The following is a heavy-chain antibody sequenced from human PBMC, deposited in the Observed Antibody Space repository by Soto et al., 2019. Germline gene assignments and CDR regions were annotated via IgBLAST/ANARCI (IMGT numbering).Heavy chain of an antibody. CDR1: GGTFSSYA. CDR3: ARREEEGYYSDY. Sequence: SVKVSCKASGGTFSSYAISWVRQAPGQGLEWMGGIIPIFGTANYAQKFQGRVTITADESTSTAYMELSSLRSEDTAVYYRARREEEGYYSDYWGQGTLVTVSS. CDR2: IIPIFGTA. V-gene: IGHV1-69*13. D-gene: IGHD3-22*01. J-gene: IGHJ4*02.